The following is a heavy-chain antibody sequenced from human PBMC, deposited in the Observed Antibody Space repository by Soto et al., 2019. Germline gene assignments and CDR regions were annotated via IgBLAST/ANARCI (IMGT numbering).Heavy chain of an antibody. V-gene: IGHV3-66*01. CDR2: IYDGSYT. Sequence: EVQLVESGGDLVQPGRSLRLSCAASGFTVSANYMSWVRKAPGKGLEWVSVIYDGSYTHYAYSVRGRFTISRDNSKNTVYLQINSLTTDHTAVYYCAREKVTMMVGFYYFDLWGQGTLVTVSS. J-gene: IGHJ4*02. CDR1: GFTVSANY. D-gene: IGHD3-22*01. CDR3: AREKVTMMVGFYYFDL.